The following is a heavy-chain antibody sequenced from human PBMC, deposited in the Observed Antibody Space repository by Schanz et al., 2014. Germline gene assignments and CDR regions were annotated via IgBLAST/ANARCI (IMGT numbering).Heavy chain of an antibody. V-gene: IGHV3-53*01. Sequence: EVQLVESGGGLIQPGGSLRLSCAVSGFTVNTNYMSWVRQAPGKGLEWISSMYINSGSTQYADSVKGRFTISRDNSKNTLYLQMNSLRAEDTAVYFCAKSQYYGSGSYSDYYGVDVWGQGTTVTVSS. D-gene: IGHD3-10*01. CDR2: MYINSGST. CDR1: GFTVNTNY. CDR3: AKSQYYGSGSYSDYYGVDV. J-gene: IGHJ6*02.